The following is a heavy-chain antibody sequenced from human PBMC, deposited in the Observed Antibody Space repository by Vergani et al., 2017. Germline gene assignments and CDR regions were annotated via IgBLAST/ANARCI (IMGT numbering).Heavy chain of an antibody. CDR1: GGSISSSSYY. CDR3: ARGIILTGYYFDP. CDR2: IYYSGST. J-gene: IGHJ5*02. V-gene: IGHV4-39*01. D-gene: IGHD3-9*01. Sequence: QLQLQESGPGLVKPSETLSLTCTVSGGSISSSSYYWGWIRQPPGKGLEWIGSIYYSGSTYYNPSLKSRVTISVDTSKNQFSLKLSSVTAADTAVYYCARGIILTGYYFDPWGQGTLATVSS.